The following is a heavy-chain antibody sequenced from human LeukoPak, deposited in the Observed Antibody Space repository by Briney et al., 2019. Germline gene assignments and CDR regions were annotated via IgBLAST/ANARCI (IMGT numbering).Heavy chain of an antibody. CDR1: GFTFSYNT. CDR3: ARGGQGGATDALDI. Sequence: GRSLRLSCAASGFTFSYNTMHWLRRAPGKGLEWVVLVSYDGSIKRYADSVKGRFTISRDNPNNILYLQMNSLRAEDTAVYYCARGGQGGATDALDIWGQGTMVTVSS. D-gene: IGHD1-26*01. V-gene: IGHV3-30-3*01. J-gene: IGHJ3*02. CDR2: VSYDGSIK.